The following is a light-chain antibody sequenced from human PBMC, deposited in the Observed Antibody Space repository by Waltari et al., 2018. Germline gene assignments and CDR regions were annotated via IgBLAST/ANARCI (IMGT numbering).Light chain of an antibody. V-gene: IGLV2-14*03. CDR3: SSYTSSSTWV. CDR1: SSDVISDNH. J-gene: IGLJ3*02. CDR2: DVD. Sequence: QSALTQPASVSGSPGQSITISCTATSSDVISDNHVSWYQQPPGKAPKVMIYDVDNRPSGVSNRFSGSRSGNTASLTISGLQAEDEADYYCSSYTSSSTWVFGGGTRLTVL.